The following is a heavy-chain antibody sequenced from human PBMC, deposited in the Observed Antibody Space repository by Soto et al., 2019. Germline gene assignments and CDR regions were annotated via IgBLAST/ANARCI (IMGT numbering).Heavy chain of an antibody. D-gene: IGHD3-22*01. V-gene: IGHV1-3*01. J-gene: IGHJ6*02. Sequence: QVQLVQSGAEVKKPGASVKVSCKASGYTFTSYAMHWVRQAPGQRLEWRGWINAGNGNTKYSQKFQGRVTITRDTSASASYMELSSLRSEDTAVYYCAREEIVVVRSGMDVWGQGTTVTVSS. CDR3: AREEIVVVRSGMDV. CDR2: INAGNGNT. CDR1: GYTFTSYA.